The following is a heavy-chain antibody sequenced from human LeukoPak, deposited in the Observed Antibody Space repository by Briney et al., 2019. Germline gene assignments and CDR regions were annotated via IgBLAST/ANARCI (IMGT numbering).Heavy chain of an antibody. CDR3: AKSAYGVVGGNFDY. Sequence: HSGGSLRLSCAASGFTFSSCAMSWVRQTPGKGLEWVSAISGSGSNTYYADSVKGRFTISRDNSKNTLFLQMNNLRAEDTAVYYCAKSAYGVVGGNFDYWGQGGTLVTVSS. V-gene: IGHV3-23*01. CDR2: ISGSGSNT. CDR1: GFTFSSCA. J-gene: IGHJ4*02. D-gene: IGHD2-21*01.